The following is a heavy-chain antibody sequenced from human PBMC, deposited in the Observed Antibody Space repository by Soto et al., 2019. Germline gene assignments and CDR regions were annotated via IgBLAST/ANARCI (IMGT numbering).Heavy chain of an antibody. CDR1: GGSISSGGYY. Sequence: QVQLQESGPGLVKPSQTLSLTCTVSGGSISSGGYYWSWIRQHPGKGLEWIGYIYYSGSTYYNPSLKSRVTISVDTSKNQFSLKLSSVTAADTAVYYCARDRRRVTTSQYYGMDVWGQGTTVTVSS. CDR3: ARDRRRVTTSQYYGMDV. V-gene: IGHV4-31*03. CDR2: IYYSGST. D-gene: IGHD4-4*01. J-gene: IGHJ6*02.